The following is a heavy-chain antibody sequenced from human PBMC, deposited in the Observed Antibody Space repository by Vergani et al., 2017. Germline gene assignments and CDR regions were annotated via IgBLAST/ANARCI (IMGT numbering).Heavy chain of an antibody. CDR2: IHHSGCP. D-gene: IGHD6-19*01. V-gene: IGHV4-38-2*01. CDR1: DSSIMTNPY. Sequence: QVQLQESGPGLVKPSETLTLTCDVSDSSIMTNPYWGWFRQSPGKGLEWIGCIHHSGCPHYNSSLKSRVNLSVDPSKNQFSLKLSSVTAADTAVYFCARHSTVEWLVQLWWIDPWCQGILVTVSS. J-gene: IGHJ5*02. CDR3: ARHSTVEWLVQLWWIDP.